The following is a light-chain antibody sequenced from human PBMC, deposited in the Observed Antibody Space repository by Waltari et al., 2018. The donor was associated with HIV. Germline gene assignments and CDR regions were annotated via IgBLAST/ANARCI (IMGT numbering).Light chain of an antibody. Sequence: QSALTQPPSVSGSPGQSVTISCTGTSSAVGPYNRVSLYRQPPGTVWIYEVNNRPSGGPGRLAESQSDNTASLTISGRQAEDEADYYCTSYTASGTLVFGGGTKLTVL. CDR3: TSYTASGTLV. CDR1: SSAVGPYNR. V-gene: IGLV2-18*02. CDR2: EVN. J-gene: IGLJ2*01.